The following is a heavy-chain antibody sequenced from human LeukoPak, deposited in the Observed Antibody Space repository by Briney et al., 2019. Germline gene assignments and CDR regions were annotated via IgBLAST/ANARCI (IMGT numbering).Heavy chain of an antibody. D-gene: IGHD3-10*01. CDR1: GFPISNYW. Sequence: PGGSLRLSCAASGFPISNYWMNWVRQAPGEGLEWVANINQDGSVENYVDSVKGRFTISRDNARNSLYLPMNTLRAEDTAVYYCARDCCASGSHDYWGQGALVTVSS. CDR3: ARDCCASGSHDY. J-gene: IGHJ4*02. V-gene: IGHV3-7*04. CDR2: INQDGSVE.